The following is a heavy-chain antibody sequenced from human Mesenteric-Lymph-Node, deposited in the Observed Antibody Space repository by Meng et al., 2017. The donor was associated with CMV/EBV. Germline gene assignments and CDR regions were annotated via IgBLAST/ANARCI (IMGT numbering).Heavy chain of an antibody. CDR2: INWNGGST. Sequence: GESLKISCAASGFTFDDYGMSWVRQAPGKGLEWVSGINWNGGSTGYADSVKGRFTISRDNAKNSLCLQMNSLRAEDTALYYCARVGRGGVSGSVDYWGQGTLVTVSS. CDR3: ARVGRGGVSGSVDY. D-gene: IGHD1-26*01. V-gene: IGHV3-20*04. J-gene: IGHJ4*02. CDR1: GFTFDDYG.